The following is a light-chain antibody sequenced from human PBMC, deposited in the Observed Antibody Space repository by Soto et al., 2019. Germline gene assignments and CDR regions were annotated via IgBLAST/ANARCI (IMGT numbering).Light chain of an antibody. CDR2: WAS. CDR1: QTVLYSSNNKKY. V-gene: IGKV4-1*01. J-gene: IGKJ5*01. Sequence: DIVMTQSPDSLAVSLGERATINCKSSQTVLYSSNNKKYLAWYQQKPGQPPKLLIYWASTRESGVPDRFSGSESGTDFTLTISSLQAEDVAVYYCQQYYTTPITFGQWTRLEIK. CDR3: QQYYTTPIT.